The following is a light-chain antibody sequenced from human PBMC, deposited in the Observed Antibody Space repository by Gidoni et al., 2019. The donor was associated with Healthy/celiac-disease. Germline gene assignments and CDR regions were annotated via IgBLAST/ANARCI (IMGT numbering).Light chain of an antibody. Sequence: DIQVSQSTSTLSASVGERVTITCLASQSISSWLAWYQQKPGKAPKLLIYKASGLESGVPSRFSGSGSGTEFTLTISGLQPDDFATYYCQQYNSYSPRYTFGQGTKLEIK. V-gene: IGKV1-5*03. J-gene: IGKJ2*01. CDR2: KAS. CDR3: QQYNSYSPRYT. CDR1: QSISSW.